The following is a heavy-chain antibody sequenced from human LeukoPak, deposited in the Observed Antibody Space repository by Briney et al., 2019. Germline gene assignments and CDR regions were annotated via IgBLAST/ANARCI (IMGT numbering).Heavy chain of an antibody. CDR2: INHSGST. Sequence: SETLSLTCAVYGGSFSDYYWSWIRQPPGKGLEWIGEINHSGSTNYNPSLKSRVTISVDTSKNQFSLKLSSVTAADTAVYYCARGFPRTYYYDSSGYYRNFNYYYGMDVWGQGTTVTVSS. D-gene: IGHD3-22*01. CDR1: GGSFSDYY. V-gene: IGHV4-34*01. J-gene: IGHJ6*02. CDR3: ARGFPRTYYYDSSGYYRNFNYYYGMDV.